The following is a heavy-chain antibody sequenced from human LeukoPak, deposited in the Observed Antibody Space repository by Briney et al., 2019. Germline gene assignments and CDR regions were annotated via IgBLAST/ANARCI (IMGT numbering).Heavy chain of an antibody. J-gene: IGHJ3*02. D-gene: IGHD6-13*01. CDR3: AIPRGIAAAGTGVDAFDI. Sequence: SETLSLTCAVSGYSISSGFYWGWIRQPPGKGLEWIGSTYHSGSTYYNPSVKSRVTISVDTSKNQFSLKLSSVTAADTAVYYCAIPRGIAAAGTGVDAFDIWGQGTMVTVSS. CDR2: TYHSGST. V-gene: IGHV4-38-2*01. CDR1: GYSISSGFY.